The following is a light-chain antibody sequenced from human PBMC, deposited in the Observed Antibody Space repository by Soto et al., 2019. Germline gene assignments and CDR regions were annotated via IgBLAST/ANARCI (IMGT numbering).Light chain of an antibody. CDR3: QSYDSSLSDL. CDR1: SSNIGAGYD. J-gene: IGLJ2*01. V-gene: IGLV1-40*01. Sequence: QSVLTQPPSVSGAPGQRVTISCTGSSSNIGAGYDVHWYQQLPGTAPKLLIYGNSNRPSGVPDRFSGSKSGTSASLAITGLQAEDEGDYYCQSYDSSLSDLFGGGTKLTVL. CDR2: GNS.